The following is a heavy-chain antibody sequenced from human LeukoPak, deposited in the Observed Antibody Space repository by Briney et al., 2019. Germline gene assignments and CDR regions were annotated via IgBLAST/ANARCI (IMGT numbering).Heavy chain of an antibody. CDR2: IIPIFGTA. Sequence: PMASVKVPCKASGCTFSSYAISWVRQAPGQGLEWMGGIIPIFGTANYAQKFQGRVTITTDESTSTAYMELSSLRSEDTAVYYCARAEISLAAQYSYYYYYMDVWGKGTTVTVSS. CDR1: GCTFSSYA. J-gene: IGHJ6*03. D-gene: IGHD6-13*01. CDR3: ARAEISLAAQYSYYYYYMDV. V-gene: IGHV1-69*05.